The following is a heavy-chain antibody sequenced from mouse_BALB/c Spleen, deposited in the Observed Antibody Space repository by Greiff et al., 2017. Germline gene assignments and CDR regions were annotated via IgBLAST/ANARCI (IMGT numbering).Heavy chain of an antibody. CDR1: GDSITSGY. J-gene: IGHJ3*01. V-gene: IGHV3-8*02. CDR3: ARSYGNPAWFAY. Sequence: EVQVVESGPSLVKPSQTLSLTCSVTGDSITSGYWNWIRKFPGNKLEYMGYISYSGSTYYNPSLKSRISITRDTSKNQYYLQLNSVTTEDTATYYCARSYGNPAWFAYWGQGTLVTVSA. D-gene: IGHD2-1*01. CDR2: ISYSGST.